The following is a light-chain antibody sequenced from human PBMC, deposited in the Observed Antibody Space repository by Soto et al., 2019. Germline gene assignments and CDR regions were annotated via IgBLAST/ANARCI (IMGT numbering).Light chain of an antibody. CDR1: SSDVGGYNY. Sequence: QSVLTQPASVSGSPGQSITISFTGTSSDVGGYNYVSWYQQHPGKAPKLMIYDVSNRPSGVSNRFSGSKSGNTASLTISGLQAEDEADYYCSSYTSSSIYVFGTGTKLTVL. CDR2: DVS. J-gene: IGLJ1*01. CDR3: SSYTSSSIYV. V-gene: IGLV2-14*01.